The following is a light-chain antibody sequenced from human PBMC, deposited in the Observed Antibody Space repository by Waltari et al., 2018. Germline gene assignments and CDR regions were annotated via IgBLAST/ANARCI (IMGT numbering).Light chain of an antibody. Sequence: DIQMTQSPSTLSASVGDRVTTTCRASQSINSWLAWYQQKPGKAPKLLIYKASSLESGVPSRFSGSGSGTEFTLTISSLQPDDFATYYCQQYNTYWTFGQGTKVEIK. CDR1: QSINSW. CDR3: QQYNTYWT. V-gene: IGKV1-5*03. CDR2: KAS. J-gene: IGKJ1*01.